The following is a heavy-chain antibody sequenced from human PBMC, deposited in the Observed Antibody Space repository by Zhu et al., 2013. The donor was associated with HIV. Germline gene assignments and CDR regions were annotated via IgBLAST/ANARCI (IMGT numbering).Heavy chain of an antibody. D-gene: IGHD2-2*01. CDR2: INPDTGGT. CDR1: GYTFTAYY. J-gene: IGHJ5*02. CDR3: ARDPRFCSGSGCYPWNWFDP. V-gene: IGHV1-2*02. Sequence: KPGASVKVSCKSSGYTFTAYYVHWVRQAPGQGLEWMGWINPDTGGTNFAQKFQGRVTMTRDTSIVTAYMELSRLRSDDTAIYYCARDPRFCSGSGCYPWNWFDPWGLGTLVTVSS.